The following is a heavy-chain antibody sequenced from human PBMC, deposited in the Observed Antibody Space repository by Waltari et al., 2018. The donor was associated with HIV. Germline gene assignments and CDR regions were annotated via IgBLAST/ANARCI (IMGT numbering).Heavy chain of an antibody. J-gene: IGHJ4*02. D-gene: IGHD6-6*01. CDR1: GGSISSYY. CDR2: IYYSGST. Sequence: QVQLQESGPGLVKPSETLSLTCTGSGGSISSYYWSWIRQPPGKGLEWIGYIYYSGSTNYNPSLKSRVTISVDTSKNQFSLKLSSVTAADTAVYYCARRISSSSGSVFDYWGQGTLVTVSS. CDR3: ARRISSSSGSVFDY. V-gene: IGHV4-59*01.